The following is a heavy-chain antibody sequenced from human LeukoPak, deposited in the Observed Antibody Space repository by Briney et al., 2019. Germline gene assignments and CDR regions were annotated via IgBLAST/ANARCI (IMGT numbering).Heavy chain of an antibody. CDR2: INSDGSRT. D-gene: IGHD6-13*01. Sequence: GGSLRLSCAAPGFPLSTYWMHWVPPGPGKGLVWVSCINSDGSRTTYADSVKGRFTISRDNAKNTLYLQMNTLRVEDTAVYYCARGSWSAADTNIDYWGQGTLVTVSS. CDR1: GFPLSTYW. J-gene: IGHJ4*02. V-gene: IGHV3-74*01. CDR3: ARGSWSAADTNIDY.